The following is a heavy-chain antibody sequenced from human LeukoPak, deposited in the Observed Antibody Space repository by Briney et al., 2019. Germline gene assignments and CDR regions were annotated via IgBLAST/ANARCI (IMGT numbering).Heavy chain of an antibody. Sequence: GGTLRLSCAASGFTFSSYGMSWVRQAPGKGLEWVSVISGSGGSTYNADSVKGRFTISRDSSKNTLYLQMKSLRAEDTAVYYCAKGEAYCGGDCYPDWGQGTLVTVSS. CDR3: AKGEAYCGGDCYPD. V-gene: IGHV3-23*01. CDR1: GFTFSSYG. J-gene: IGHJ4*02. CDR2: ISGSGGST. D-gene: IGHD2-21*02.